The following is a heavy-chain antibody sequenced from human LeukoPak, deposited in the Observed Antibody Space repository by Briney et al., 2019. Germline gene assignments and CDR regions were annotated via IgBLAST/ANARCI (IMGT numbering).Heavy chain of an antibody. CDR2: IYHSGST. J-gene: IGHJ4*02. CDR1: GGSISSGGYY. D-gene: IGHD2-2*01. Sequence: SQTLSLTCTVSGGSISSGGYYWSWIRQPPGKGLEWIGYIYHSGSTYYNPSLKSRVTISVDTSKNQFSLKLSSVTAADTAVYYCARARNYCSSTSCYHFDYWGQGTLVTVSS. V-gene: IGHV4-30-2*01. CDR3: ARARNYCSSTSCYHFDY.